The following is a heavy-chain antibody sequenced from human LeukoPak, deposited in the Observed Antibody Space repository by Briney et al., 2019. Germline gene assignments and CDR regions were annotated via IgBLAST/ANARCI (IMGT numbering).Heavy chain of an antibody. CDR2: TYYRSKWYI. D-gene: IGHD6-13*01. J-gene: IGHJ6*02. CDR3: ARGGPATGTLGYYGLDV. V-gene: IGHV6-1*01. Sequence: SQTLSLTCGISGDSVPSNSAAWNWIRQSPSRGLEWLGRTYYRSKWYIDYAVSVKSRITINPDTSKNQFSLQLKSVTPEDTAVYYCARGGPATGTLGYYGLDVWGQGTTITVSS. CDR1: GDSVPSNSAA.